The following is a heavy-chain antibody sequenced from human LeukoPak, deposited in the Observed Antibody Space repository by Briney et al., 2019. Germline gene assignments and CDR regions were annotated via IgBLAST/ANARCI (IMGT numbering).Heavy chain of an antibody. CDR1: GFTFSAYW. J-gene: IGHJ4*02. Sequence: PGGSLRLSCAASGFTFSAYWMNWVRQIPGKGLEWVANIKQDGSEKKYVDSVKGRFTISRDNAKNSLYLQMNSLRAEDTAVYYCARDPYNYDRSGYKLDSYFDYWGQGTLVTVSS. D-gene: IGHD3-22*01. CDR3: ARDPYNYDRSGYKLDSYFDY. V-gene: IGHV3-7*01. CDR2: IKQDGSEK.